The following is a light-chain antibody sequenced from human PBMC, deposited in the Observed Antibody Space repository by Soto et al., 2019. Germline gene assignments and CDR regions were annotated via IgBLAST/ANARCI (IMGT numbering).Light chain of an antibody. Sequence: DIQMTQSPSSLSASVGDGVTITYRASQTISSYLNWYQQKPGKAPKLLIYAASSLQSGVPSRFSGSGSGTDFTLTISSLQPEDFATYYCQQSYSTPRTFGQGTKVVMK. CDR2: AAS. CDR3: QQSYSTPRT. V-gene: IGKV1-39*01. J-gene: IGKJ1*01. CDR1: QTISSY.